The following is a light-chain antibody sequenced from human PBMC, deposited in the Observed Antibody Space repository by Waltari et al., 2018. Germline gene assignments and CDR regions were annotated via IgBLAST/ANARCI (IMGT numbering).Light chain of an antibody. CDR2: LNSDGSH. CDR1: SGHSSYA. Sequence: QLVLTQSPSASASLGASVKLTCTLSSGHSSYAIAWHQQQPEKGPRYLMKLNSDGSHSKGGGIPDRFSGSRSGAERYLTISSLQSEDEADYYCQTWGTGIWVFGGGTKLTVL. J-gene: IGLJ3*02. V-gene: IGLV4-69*01. CDR3: QTWGTGIWV.